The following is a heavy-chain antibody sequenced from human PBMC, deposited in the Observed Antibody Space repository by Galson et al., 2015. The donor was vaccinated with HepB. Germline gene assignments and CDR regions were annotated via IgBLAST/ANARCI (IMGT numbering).Heavy chain of an antibody. D-gene: IGHD3-10*01. CDR2: ISFSGTTR. CDR3: ARDRGGSGTYLSDYYDMDV. V-gene: IGHV3-48*04. Sequence: SLRLSCAASGFTFSSYSMNWVRQAPGKGLEWVSYISFSGTTRYYADSVKGRFTIFRDNAKNSLYLQMNSLRVEDRAVYYCARDRGGSGTYLSDYYDMDVWGQGTTVTVSS. CDR1: GFTFSSYS. J-gene: IGHJ6*02.